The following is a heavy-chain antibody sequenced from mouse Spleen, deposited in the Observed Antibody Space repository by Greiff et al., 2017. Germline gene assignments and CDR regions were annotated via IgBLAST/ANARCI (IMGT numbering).Heavy chain of an antibody. J-gene: IGHJ4*01. CDR3: ARSIYDGYHYAMDN. CDR2: INPNNGGT. CDR1: GYTFTDYN. D-gene: IGHD2-3*01. V-gene: IGHV1-18*01. Sequence: VQLQQSGPELVKPGASVKIPCKASGYTFTDYNMDWVKQSHGKSLEWIGDINPNNGGTIYNQKFKGKATLTVDKSSSTAYMELRSLTSEDTAVYYCARSIYDGYHYAMDNWGQGTSVTVSS.